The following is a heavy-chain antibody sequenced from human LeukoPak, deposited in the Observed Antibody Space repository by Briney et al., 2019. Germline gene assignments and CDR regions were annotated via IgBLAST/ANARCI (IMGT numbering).Heavy chain of an antibody. D-gene: IGHD3-22*01. V-gene: IGHV4-31*03. CDR1: TGSISSGVYY. J-gene: IGHJ4*02. CDR2: IYYSGST. CDR3: ARGPYGYDSSGYTYYFDY. Sequence: SQTLSLTCPVSTGSISSGVYYWSWIRQHPGKGLEWIGYIYYSGSTYYNPSLKSRVTISVDTSKNQFSLKLSSVTAADTAVYYCARGPYGYDSSGYTYYFDYWGQGTLVTVSS.